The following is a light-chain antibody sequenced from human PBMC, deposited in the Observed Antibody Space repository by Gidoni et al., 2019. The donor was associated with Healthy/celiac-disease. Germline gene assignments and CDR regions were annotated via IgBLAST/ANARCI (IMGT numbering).Light chain of an antibody. Sequence: IKMNQSPSPLSASVGDRVTITCRASQSISSWFAWNQQKPGNAPKLLIYKASSLESGVPSRFSVGVSGTEFTLTISSLQPDYFATYYCRQYNSYSWTFGQGTKVEIK. CDR3: RQYNSYSWT. V-gene: IGKV1-5*03. CDR1: QSISSW. J-gene: IGKJ1*01. CDR2: KAS.